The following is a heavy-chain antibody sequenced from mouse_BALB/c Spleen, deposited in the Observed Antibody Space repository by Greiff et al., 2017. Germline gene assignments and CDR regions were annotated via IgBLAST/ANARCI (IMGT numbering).Heavy chain of an antibody. J-gene: IGHJ3*01. Sequence: EVQLVESGGGLVKPGGSLKFSCAASGFTFSGYAMSWVRQTPEKRLEWVATISSGGSYTYYPDSVKGRFTISRDNAKNTLYLQMSSLRSEDTAMYYCARHDYGIADWGQGTLVTVSA. CDR2: ISSGGSYT. V-gene: IGHV5-9-3*01. D-gene: IGHD1-1*01. CDR3: ARHDYGIAD. CDR1: GFTFSGYA.